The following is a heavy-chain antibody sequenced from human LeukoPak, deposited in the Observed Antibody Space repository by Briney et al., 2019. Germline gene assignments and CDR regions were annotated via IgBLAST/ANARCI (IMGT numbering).Heavy chain of an antibody. V-gene: IGHV3-30-3*01. J-gene: IGHJ4*02. Sequence: QTGGSLRLSCAPSGFTFNDYAMHWVRQAPGKGPEWVAVISYDGSNKYYADSVKGRFTISRDNSKNTLYLQMNSLRAEDTALYHCVRGSFDSSDHYQVPPFRSWGQGTLVTVSS. CDR2: ISYDGSNK. CDR1: GFTFNDYA. CDR3: VRGSFDSSDHYQVPPFRS. D-gene: IGHD3-22*01.